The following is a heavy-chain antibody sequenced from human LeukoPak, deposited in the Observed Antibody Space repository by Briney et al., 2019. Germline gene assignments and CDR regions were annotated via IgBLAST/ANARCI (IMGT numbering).Heavy chain of an antibody. D-gene: IGHD3-22*01. CDR3: ARLYGQYDSSGYYSPFDY. CDR1: GGSISSYY. CDR2: IYYSGST. J-gene: IGHJ4*02. V-gene: IGHV4-59*08. Sequence: SETLSLTYTVSGGSISSYYWSWIRQPPGKGLEWIGYIYYSGSTNYNPSLKSRVTISVDTSKNQFSLKLSSVTAADTAVYYCARLYGQYDSSGYYSPFDYWGQGTLVTVSS.